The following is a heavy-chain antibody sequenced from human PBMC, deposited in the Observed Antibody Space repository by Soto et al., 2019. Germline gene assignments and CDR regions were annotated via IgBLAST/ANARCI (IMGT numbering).Heavy chain of an antibody. J-gene: IGHJ4*02. CDR1: GYTFTNFA. Sequence: GASVKVSCKASGYTFTNFALHWVRQAPGQRLEWMGWINVGNGNTKYSQKFQGRVTITRDTSASTAYMELSSLRSEDTAVYYCARSLRPLVSPTLWADYWGQGTLVTVSS. V-gene: IGHV1-3*01. CDR2: INVGNGNT. D-gene: IGHD2-21*01. CDR3: ARSLRPLVSPTLWADY.